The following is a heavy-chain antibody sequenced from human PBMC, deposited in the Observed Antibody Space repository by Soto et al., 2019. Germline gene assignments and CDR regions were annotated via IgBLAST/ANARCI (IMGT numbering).Heavy chain of an antibody. D-gene: IGHD1-26*01. CDR3: ARVGGSYYFDY. CDR1: GYTFTSYD. V-gene: IGHV1-18*04. J-gene: IGHJ4*02. Sequence: ASVKVSCKASGYTFTSYDISWVRQAPGQRLELMGWIRSYNGNTKYTQNFQGRVSMTTDTSTSTAYMELRSLRSDDTAVYYCARVGGSYYFDYWSQGTLVTVSS. CDR2: IRSYNGNT.